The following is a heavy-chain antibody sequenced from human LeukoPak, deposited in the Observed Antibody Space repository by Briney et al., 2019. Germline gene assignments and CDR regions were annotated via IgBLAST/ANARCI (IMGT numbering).Heavy chain of an antibody. J-gene: IGHJ6*02. Sequence: PGGSLRLSCAASGFTFSSYGMHRVRQAPGKGLEWVAVIWYDGSNKYYADSVKGRFTISRDNSKNTLYLQMNSLRAEDTAVYYCARDIFSYAELLYGMDVWGQGTTVTVSS. CDR3: ARDIFSYAELLYGMDV. D-gene: IGHD2-8*01. CDR1: GFTFSSYG. V-gene: IGHV3-33*01. CDR2: IWYDGSNK.